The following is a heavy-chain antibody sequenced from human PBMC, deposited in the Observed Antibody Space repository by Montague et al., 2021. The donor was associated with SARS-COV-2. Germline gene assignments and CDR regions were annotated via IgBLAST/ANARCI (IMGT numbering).Heavy chain of an antibody. D-gene: IGHD1-14*01. CDR3: ARETMTADAFDI. V-gene: IGHV4-59*02. J-gene: IGHJ3*02. CDR2: FYSVWST. Sequence: SETLSLTCTVSGASVGSSDWGWIRQSPGKGLEWIGYFYSVWSTDYNPSLKSRATISRDTSKNQFSLKVRSVTAADTAVYYCARETMTADAFDICGQGTMVTVSS. CDR1: GASVGSSD.